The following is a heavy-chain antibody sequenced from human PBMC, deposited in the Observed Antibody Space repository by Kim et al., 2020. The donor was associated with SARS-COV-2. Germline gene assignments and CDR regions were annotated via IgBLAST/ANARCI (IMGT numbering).Heavy chain of an antibody. CDR2: IYYSGST. V-gene: IGHV4-39*01. CDR1: GGSISSSSYY. D-gene: IGHD6-6*01. CDR3: ARRGRPPFDYYYYGMDV. J-gene: IGHJ6*02. Sequence: SETLSLTCTVSGGSISSSSYYWGWIRQPPGKGLEWIGSIYYSGSTYYNPSLKSRVTISVDTSKNQFSLKLSSVTAADTAVYYCARRGRPPFDYYYYGMDVWGQGTTVTVSS.